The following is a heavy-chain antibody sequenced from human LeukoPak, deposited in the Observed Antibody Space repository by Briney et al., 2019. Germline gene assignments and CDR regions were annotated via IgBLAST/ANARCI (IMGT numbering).Heavy chain of an antibody. J-gene: IGHJ4*02. CDR3: ARGLRDFPAFDS. V-gene: IGHV1-18*01. Sequence: EASVKVSCKASGYTFTSYGISWVRQDPGQGLEWMGWISAYNGNTNYAQKLQGRVTMTTDTSTSTAYMKLRSLRSDDTAVYYCARGLRDFPAFDSWGQGTLVTVSS. CDR1: GYTFTSYG. CDR2: ISAYNGNT. D-gene: IGHD2-2*01.